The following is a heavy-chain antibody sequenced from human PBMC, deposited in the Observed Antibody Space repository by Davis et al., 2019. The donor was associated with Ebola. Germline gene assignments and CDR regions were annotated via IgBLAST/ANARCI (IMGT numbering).Heavy chain of an antibody. D-gene: IGHD6-13*01. V-gene: IGHV3-21*01. Sequence: GESLKISCAASGFTFDSYTMNWVRQVPGKGLEWLASISGNGSFIYYADTVAGRFTISRDNAKNSLFLQLNSLRVEDAAVYYCARDRMAAAGNYWGQGTLVTVSS. J-gene: IGHJ4*02. CDR3: ARDRMAAAGNY. CDR2: ISGNGSFI. CDR1: GFTFDSYT.